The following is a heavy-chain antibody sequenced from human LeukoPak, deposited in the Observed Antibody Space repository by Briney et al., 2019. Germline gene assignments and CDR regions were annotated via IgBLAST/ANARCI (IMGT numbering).Heavy chain of an antibody. CDR1: GFTFSSYA. V-gene: IGHV3-23*01. J-gene: IGHJ6*02. D-gene: IGHD3-3*01. CDR2: ISGSGGST. Sequence: GGSLRLSCAASGFTFSSYAMSWVRQAPGKGLEWVSAISGSGGSTYYADSVKGRFTISRDNSKNTLYLQTNSLRAEDTAVYYCAKWTFYDFWSGYESRGMDVWGQGTTVTVSS. CDR3: AKWTFYDFWSGYESRGMDV.